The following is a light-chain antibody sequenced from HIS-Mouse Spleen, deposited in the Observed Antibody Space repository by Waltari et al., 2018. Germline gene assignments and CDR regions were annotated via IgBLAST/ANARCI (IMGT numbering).Light chain of an antibody. Sequence: SYELTQPPSVSVSPGQTARITCSGDALPKKYAYWYQQKSGQAPVLVIYEGSKRPSGIPARFSGSSSGTMATLTISGAQVEDEADYYCYSTDSSGNHRVFGGGTKLTVL. CDR1: ALPKKY. V-gene: IGLV3-10*01. CDR2: EGS. J-gene: IGLJ2*01. CDR3: YSTDSSGNHRV.